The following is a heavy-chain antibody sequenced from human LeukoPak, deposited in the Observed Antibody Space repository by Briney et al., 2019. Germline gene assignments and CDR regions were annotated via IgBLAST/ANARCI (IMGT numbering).Heavy chain of an antibody. CDR3: ARDYYDSSGYYPRGDAFDI. CDR1: GGSISSYY. V-gene: IGHV4-34*01. Sequence: PSETLSLTCTVSGGSISSYYWSWIRQPPGKGLEWIGEINHSGSTNYKPSLKSRVTMSVDTSKNQFSLKLSSVTAADTAVYYCARDYYDSSGYYPRGDAFDIWGQGTMVTVSS. J-gene: IGHJ3*02. D-gene: IGHD3-22*01. CDR2: INHSGST.